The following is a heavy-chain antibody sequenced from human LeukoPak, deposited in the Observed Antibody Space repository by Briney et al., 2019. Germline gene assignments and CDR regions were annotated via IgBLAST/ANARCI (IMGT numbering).Heavy chain of an antibody. CDR1: GFTFSSYS. V-gene: IGHV3-21*01. Sequence: AGGSLRLSCAASGFTFSSYSMNWVRQAPGKGLEWVSSISSSSSYIYYADSVKGRFTISRDNAKNSLYLQMNNLRAEDTAVYYCASDILTGFDAFEIWGQGTMVTVSS. CDR2: ISSSSSYI. CDR3: ASDILTGFDAFEI. J-gene: IGHJ3*02. D-gene: IGHD3-9*01.